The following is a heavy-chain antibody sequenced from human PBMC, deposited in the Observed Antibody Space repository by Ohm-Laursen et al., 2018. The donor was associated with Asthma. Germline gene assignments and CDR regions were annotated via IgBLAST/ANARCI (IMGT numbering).Heavy chain of an antibody. V-gene: IGHV4-30-2*01. Sequence: SETLSLTCGVSGGSTTRGGYSWHWIRQPPGKGLEWIGHIFHSGNTYYNPSLKSRVTISLDRPKNQFSLKLTSVTAADTAVYYCASQPRYFYGLDVWGQGTTVAVSS. CDR1: GGSTTRGGYS. J-gene: IGHJ6*02. CDR3: ASQPRYFYGLDV. CDR2: IFHSGNT.